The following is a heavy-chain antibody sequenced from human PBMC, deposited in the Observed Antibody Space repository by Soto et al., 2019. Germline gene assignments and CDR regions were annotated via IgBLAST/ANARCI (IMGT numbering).Heavy chain of an antibody. CDR1: GFTFSSYA. Sequence: VGSLRLSCAASGFTFSSYAMSWVRQAPGKGLEWVSAISGSGGSTYYADSVKGRFTISRDNSKNTLYLQMNSLRAEDTAVYYCAKDLSYYDFWSGYLHWFDPWGQGTLVTVSS. J-gene: IGHJ5*02. V-gene: IGHV3-23*01. D-gene: IGHD3-3*01. CDR2: ISGSGGST. CDR3: AKDLSYYDFWSGYLHWFDP.